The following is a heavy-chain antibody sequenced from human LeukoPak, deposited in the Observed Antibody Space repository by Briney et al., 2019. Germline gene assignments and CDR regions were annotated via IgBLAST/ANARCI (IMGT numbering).Heavy chain of an antibody. CDR3: AKSNGYGLVGI. J-gene: IGHJ3*02. CDR2: IFYSGST. V-gene: IGHV4-39*07. Sequence: SETLSLTCTVSGGSISTSNYYWGWIRQPPGKGLEWIGNIFYSGSTYYSPSPRSRVTISLDTSRNQFSLKLNSVTAADTAVYYCAKSNGYGLVGIWGQGTMVTVSS. D-gene: IGHD3-10*01. CDR1: GGSISTSNYY.